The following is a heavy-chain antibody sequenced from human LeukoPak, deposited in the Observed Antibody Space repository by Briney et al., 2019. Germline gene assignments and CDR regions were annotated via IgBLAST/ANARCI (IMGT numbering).Heavy chain of an antibody. J-gene: IGHJ6*03. CDR3: ARDGITMVRGVIIERMDV. CDR1: GFTFSSYA. Sequence: GGSLRLSCAASGFTFSSYAMSWVRQAPGKGLEWVSAISGSGGSTYYADSVKGRFTISRDNSKNTLYLQMNSLRAEDTAVYYCARDGITMVRGVIIERMDVWGEGTTVTVSS. CDR2: ISGSGGST. V-gene: IGHV3-23*01. D-gene: IGHD3-10*01.